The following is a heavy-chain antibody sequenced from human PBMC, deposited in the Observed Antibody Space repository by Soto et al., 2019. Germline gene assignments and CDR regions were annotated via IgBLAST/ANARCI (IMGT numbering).Heavy chain of an antibody. V-gene: IGHV1-18*01. CDR3: ARVPGAAADNFDY. D-gene: IGHD6-13*01. CDR1: GFTFSSYA. J-gene: IGHJ4*02. Sequence: GGSLRLSCAASGFTFSSYAMHWVRQAPGQGLEWMGWISAYNGNTNYAQKLQGRVTMTRDTSTSTVYMELSSLRSEDTAVYYCARVPGAAADNFDYWGQETLVTVSS. CDR2: ISAYNGNT.